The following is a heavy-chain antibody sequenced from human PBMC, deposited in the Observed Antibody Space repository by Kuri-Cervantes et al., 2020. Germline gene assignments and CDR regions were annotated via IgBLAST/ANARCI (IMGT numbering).Heavy chain of an antibody. J-gene: IGHJ4*02. CDR1: GLTFDDYA. CDR2: ITWIICNM. V-gene: IGHV3-9*01. Sequence: GGSLRLSCAASGLTFDDYAMHWGRQAPGKGLEWVSHITWIICNMDYVDSVKGRFSISRDNAKKSLYLQMNSLRAEDTAVYYCVTVGRGTYFDYWGRGNLVTVSS. CDR3: VTVGRGTYFDY. D-gene: IGHD1-26*01.